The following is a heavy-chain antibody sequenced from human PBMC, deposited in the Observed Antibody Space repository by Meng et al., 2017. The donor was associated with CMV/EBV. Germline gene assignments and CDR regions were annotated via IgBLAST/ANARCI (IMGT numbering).Heavy chain of an antibody. CDR3: ARVGPRVTFVGFSFDF. CDR2: ITSSSDYV. D-gene: IGHD3/OR15-3a*01. V-gene: IGHV3-21*01. J-gene: IGHJ4*02. Sequence: GESLKISYAASRFTFRTYNMNWVRQAPGKGLEWVSSITSSSDYVRYAGSVKGRFTISRDNAKNAPYLQMNNVRAEDTAVYYCARVGPRVTFVGFSFDFWGLGTLVTVSS. CDR1: RFTFRTYN.